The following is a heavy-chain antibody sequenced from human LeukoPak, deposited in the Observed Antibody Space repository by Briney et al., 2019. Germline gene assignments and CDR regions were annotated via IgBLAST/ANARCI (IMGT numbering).Heavy chain of an antibody. CDR2: ISYSGST. J-gene: IGHJ4*02. D-gene: IGHD5/OR15-5a*01. V-gene: IGHV4-39*01. CDR1: GGSISSSTYY. CDR3: AAAGTLVSTPYYFDY. Sequence: RPSETLSLTCTVYGGSISSSTYYWGWIRQPPGKGLDWIGSISYSGSTYYNPSLKSRVTISVDTSKSQFSLKLSSVTAADTAVYYCAAAGTLVSTPYYFDYWGQGTLVTVSS.